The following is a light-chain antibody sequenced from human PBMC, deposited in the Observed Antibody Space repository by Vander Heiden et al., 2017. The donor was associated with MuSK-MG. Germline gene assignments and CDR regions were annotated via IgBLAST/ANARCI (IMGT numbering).Light chain of an antibody. V-gene: IGLV1-40*01. Sequence: SLLPPPPPVSGAPGQRVTLPCTGSSSNLRAGDEVHWYQQLPATATKLLFDGNSKRPSGAPDRFSCSKAGTSALPVTTVLQAEEEADYYGQYYDSRLSGFVFGGGTKLTVL. CDR2: GNS. CDR1: SSNLRAGDE. CDR3: QYYDSRLSGFV. J-gene: IGLJ2*01.